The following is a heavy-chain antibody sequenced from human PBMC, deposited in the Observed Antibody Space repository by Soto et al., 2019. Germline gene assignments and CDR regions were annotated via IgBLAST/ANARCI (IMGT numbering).Heavy chain of an antibody. CDR1: GYSFTSYW. CDR3: ARRAGYSGYEQPNYYYYYMDV. D-gene: IGHD5-12*01. V-gene: IGHV5-51*01. J-gene: IGHJ6*03. CDR2: IYPGDSDT. Sequence: GESLKISCKGSGYSFTSYWIGWVRQMPGKGLEWMGIIYPGDSDTRYSPSFQGQVTISADKSISTAYLQWSSLKASDTDMYYCARRAGYSGYEQPNYYYYYMDVWGKGTTVTVSS.